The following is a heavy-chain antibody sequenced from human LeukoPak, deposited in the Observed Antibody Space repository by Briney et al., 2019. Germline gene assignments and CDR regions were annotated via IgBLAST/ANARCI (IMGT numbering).Heavy chain of an antibody. CDR1: GFTVSSSY. Sequence: GGSLRLSCAASGFTVSSSYMSWVRQAPGKGLEWVSLISSGGSTYYADSVKGRFTISRDNSKNTLYLQMNSLRAEDRAVYYCARVIRQQPGWFDPWGQGTLVTVFS. D-gene: IGHD6-13*01. J-gene: IGHJ5*02. CDR2: ISSGGST. CDR3: ARVIRQQPGWFDP. V-gene: IGHV3-53*01.